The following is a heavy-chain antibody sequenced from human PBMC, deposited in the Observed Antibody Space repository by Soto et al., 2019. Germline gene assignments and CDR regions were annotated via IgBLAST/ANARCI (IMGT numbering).Heavy chain of an antibody. CDR1: GFTFSGYW. J-gene: IGHJ4*02. CDR2: FNSDGSST. V-gene: IGHV3-74*01. Sequence: GGSLRLSCAASGFTFSGYWMHWVRQAPGKGLVWVSRFNSDGSSTTYADSVKGRFTISRDNAKNTLYLQMNSLRAEDTAVYYCVKGEYYYDSSGYYPFDYWGQGTLVTVSS. D-gene: IGHD3-22*01. CDR3: VKGEYYYDSSGYYPFDY.